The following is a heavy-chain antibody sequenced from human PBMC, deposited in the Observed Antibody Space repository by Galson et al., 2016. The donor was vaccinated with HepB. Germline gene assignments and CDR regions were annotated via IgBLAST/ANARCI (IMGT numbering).Heavy chain of an antibody. CDR2: ISYDGSAE. V-gene: IGHV3-30*18. CDR1: GFTLTNYG. CDR3: AKDLWINKWTNYFDY. J-gene: IGHJ4*02. Sequence: SLRLSCAASGFTLTNYGMHWVRQAPGKGLEWVAMISYDGSAEYYADSVKGRFTISGDNSENTMYLQMSSLRTEDTAVYYCAKDLWINKWTNYFDYWGQGTLVTVSS. D-gene: IGHD2-21*01.